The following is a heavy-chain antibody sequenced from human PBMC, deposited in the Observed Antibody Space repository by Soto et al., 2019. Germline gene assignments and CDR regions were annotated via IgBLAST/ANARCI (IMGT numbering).Heavy chain of an antibody. CDR2: ISYDGSNK. V-gene: IGHV3-30*18. CDR3: AKGLYGSTRSFRGDAFDI. D-gene: IGHD2-2*01. J-gene: IGHJ3*02. Sequence: PGWSLRLSCAASGFTFSSYGMHWVRQAPGKGLEWVAVISYDGSNKYYADSVKGRFTISRDNSKNTLYLQMNSLRAEDTAVYYCAKGLYGSTRSFRGDAFDIWGQGTMVTGSS. CDR1: GFTFSSYG.